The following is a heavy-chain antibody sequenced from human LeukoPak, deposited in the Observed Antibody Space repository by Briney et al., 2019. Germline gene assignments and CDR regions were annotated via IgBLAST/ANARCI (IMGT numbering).Heavy chain of an antibody. D-gene: IGHD3-10*01. J-gene: IGHJ4*02. V-gene: IGHV5-51*01. Sequence: GESLKISCKGSGYSFTSYWSGWVRQMPGKGLEWMGIIHPGDSDTRYSPSFQGQVTISADKSINTAYLQWSSLKASDTAMYYRARHGPGFTSSPGPDYWGQGTLVTVSS. CDR2: IHPGDSDT. CDR3: ARHGPGFTSSPGPDY. CDR1: GYSFTSYW.